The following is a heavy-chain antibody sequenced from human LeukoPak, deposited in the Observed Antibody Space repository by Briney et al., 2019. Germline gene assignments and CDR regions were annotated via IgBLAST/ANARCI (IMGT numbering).Heavy chain of an antibody. CDR3: ARGAGYNYPYYFDY. V-gene: IGHV3-53*01. D-gene: IGHD5-24*01. CDR2: IYGGGNI. CDR1: GFTVSSNY. Sequence: SGGSLRLSCAASGFTVSSNYMNWVRQAPGKGLEWVSVIYGGGNIYYADSVKGRFTISRDNSKNTLYLQMNSLRAEDTAVYYCARGAGYNYPYYFDYWGQGTLVIVSS. J-gene: IGHJ4*02.